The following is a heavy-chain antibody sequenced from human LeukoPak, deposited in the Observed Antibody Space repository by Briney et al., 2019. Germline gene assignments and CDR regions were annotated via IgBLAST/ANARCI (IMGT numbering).Heavy chain of an antibody. J-gene: IGHJ6*03. Sequence: PSETLSLTCSVSGASISSGSNYWGWIRQPPGKTLEWIGSIYSSGSTYYNSSLQSRVIIIIDTPKNHFSLTLSSVTAADTAVYYCARAPSIAAAQPYYYYYYMDVWGKGTTVTVSS. CDR2: IYSSGST. CDR1: GASISSGSNY. CDR3: ARAPSIAAAQPYYYYYYMDV. D-gene: IGHD6-13*01. V-gene: IGHV4-39*07.